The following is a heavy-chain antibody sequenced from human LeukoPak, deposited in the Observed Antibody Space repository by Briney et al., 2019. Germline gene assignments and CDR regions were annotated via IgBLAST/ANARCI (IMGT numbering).Heavy chain of an antibody. D-gene: IGHD6-13*01. CDR2: IWYDGSSK. CDR1: GFAFSSYG. CDR3: ARDHGTLRYYGMDV. V-gene: IGHV3-33*01. J-gene: IGHJ6*02. Sequence: GRSLRLSCAASGFAFSSYGMHWVRQAPGQGLEWVALIWYDGSSKHYADSVRGRFAISRDNSKNTLYLQTNSLRAEDTAVYYCARDHGTLRYYGMDVWGQGTTVTVSS.